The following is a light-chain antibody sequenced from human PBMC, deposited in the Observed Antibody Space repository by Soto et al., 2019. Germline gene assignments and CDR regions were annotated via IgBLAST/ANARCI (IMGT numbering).Light chain of an antibody. V-gene: IGLV1-44*01. Sequence: QSVLTQPPSASGTPGQRVTIACSGSSSNIGSNTVNWYQQLPGRAPKLLIYSNNQRPSGVPDRFSGSKSGTSASLAISGLQSEDEADYYCAAWDDSLNAVVFGGGTKLTVL. CDR3: AAWDDSLNAVV. J-gene: IGLJ2*01. CDR2: SNN. CDR1: SSNIGSNT.